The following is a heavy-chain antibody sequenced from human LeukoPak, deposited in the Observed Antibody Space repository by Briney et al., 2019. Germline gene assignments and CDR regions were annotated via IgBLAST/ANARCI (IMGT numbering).Heavy chain of an antibody. V-gene: IGHV4-4*07. CDR1: GGSFSGYY. CDR2: IYTSGST. Sequence: SETLSLTCAVYGGSFSGYYWSWIRQPAGKGLEWIGRIYTSGSTNYNPSLKSRVTMSVDTSKNQFSLNLNAVTAADTAVYYCTREGYSSPDYWGQGTLVTVSS. CDR3: TREGYSSPDY. J-gene: IGHJ4*02. D-gene: IGHD5-18*01.